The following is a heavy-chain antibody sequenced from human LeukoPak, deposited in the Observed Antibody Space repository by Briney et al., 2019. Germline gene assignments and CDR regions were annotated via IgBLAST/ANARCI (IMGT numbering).Heavy chain of an antibody. Sequence: GGSLRLSCAASGFTVSSNYMSWVRQAAGKRLEWVSVIYSGGSTYYADSVKGRFTISRDNSKNTLYLQMNSLRAEDTAVYYCARVGDVDTAMVDYWGQGTLVTVSS. D-gene: IGHD5-18*01. CDR3: ARVGDVDTAMVDY. J-gene: IGHJ4*02. V-gene: IGHV3-66*01. CDR1: GFTVSSNY. CDR2: IYSGGST.